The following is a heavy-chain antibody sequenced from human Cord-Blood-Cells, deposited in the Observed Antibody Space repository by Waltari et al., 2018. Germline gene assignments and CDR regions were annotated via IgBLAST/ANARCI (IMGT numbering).Heavy chain of an antibody. CDR3: ARDGNSGYGYFQH. CDR1: GFTFSSYA. V-gene: IGHV3-30-3*01. D-gene: IGHD5-12*01. Sequence: QVQLVESGGGVVQPGRSLRLSCAASGFTFSSYAMHWVRQAPGKGLEWVAVRSYDGSNKYYADSVKGRFTISRDNSKNTLYLQMNSLRAEDTAVYYCARDGNSGYGYFQHWGQGTLVTVSS. J-gene: IGHJ1*01. CDR2: RSYDGSNK.